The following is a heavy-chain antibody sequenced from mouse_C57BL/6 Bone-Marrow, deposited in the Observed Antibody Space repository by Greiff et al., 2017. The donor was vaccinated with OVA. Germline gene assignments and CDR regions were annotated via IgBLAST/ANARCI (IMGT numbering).Heavy chain of an antibody. CDR1: GYTFTSYW. Sequence: QVQLQQPGAELAKPGASVKMSCKASGYTFTSYWITWVKQRPGQGLEWIGDIYPGSGSTNYNEKFKSKATLTVDTSSSTAYMQLSSLTSEDSAVYYCARDNYYGYYFDYWGQGTTLTVSS. V-gene: IGHV1-55*01. D-gene: IGHD1-1*01. CDR3: ARDNYYGYYFDY. CDR2: IYPGSGST. J-gene: IGHJ2*01.